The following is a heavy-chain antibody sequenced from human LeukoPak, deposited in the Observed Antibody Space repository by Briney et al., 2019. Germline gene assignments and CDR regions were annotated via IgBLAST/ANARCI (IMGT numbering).Heavy chain of an antibody. V-gene: IGHV3-30-3*01. D-gene: IGHD3-10*01. CDR1: GFTFSSYA. J-gene: IGHJ4*02. CDR2: ISYDGSNK. Sequence: GGSLRLSCAASGFTFSSYAMHWVRQAPGKGLEWVAVISYDGSNKYYADFVKGRFTISRDNSKNTLYLRMNSLRAEDTAVYYCARDYFGDYWGQGTLVIVSS. CDR3: ARDYFGDY.